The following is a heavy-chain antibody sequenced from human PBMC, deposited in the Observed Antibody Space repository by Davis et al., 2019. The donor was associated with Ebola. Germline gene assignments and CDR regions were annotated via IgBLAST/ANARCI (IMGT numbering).Heavy chain of an antibody. CDR3: SRYSLWCSSTSCYGSPFDY. CDR2: INAGNGNT. J-gene: IGHJ4*02. CDR1: GYTFTSSA. Sequence: ASVKVSCKASGYTFTSSAMHWVRQPPGQRLEWMGWINAGNGNTKYSQKFQGRVTITRDTSASTAYMELSSLRSEDTAVYYCSRYSLWCSSTSCYGSPFDYWGQGTLFTVSS. D-gene: IGHD2-2*01. V-gene: IGHV1-3*01.